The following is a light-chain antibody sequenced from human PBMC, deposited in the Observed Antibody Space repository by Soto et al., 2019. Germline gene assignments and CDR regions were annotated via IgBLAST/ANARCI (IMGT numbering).Light chain of an antibody. CDR1: SSDVGAYDY. CDR2: EVS. Sequence: QSVLTQPASGSCARGQSSTISCTGTSSDVGAYDYVSWYQQHPDKAPKLMIYEVSNRPSGVSNRFSGSKSVNTATLTISGLQADDEADYYCSSYTSSSTRVFGTGTTVTVL. CDR3: SSYTSSSTRV. V-gene: IGLV2-14*03. J-gene: IGLJ1*01.